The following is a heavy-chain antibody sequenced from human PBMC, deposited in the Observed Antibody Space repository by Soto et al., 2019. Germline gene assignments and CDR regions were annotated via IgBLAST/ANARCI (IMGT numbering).Heavy chain of an antibody. J-gene: IGHJ1*01. V-gene: IGHV4-30-4*01. CDR3: ARTYYYDSSGYYRPAEYFQH. CDR1: GGSVSSGDYY. D-gene: IGHD3-22*01. CDR2: IYYSGST. Sequence: SETLSLTCTVSGGSVSSGDYYWSWIRQPPGKGLEWIGYIYYSGSTYYNPSLKSRVTISVDTSKNQFSLKLSSVTAADTAVYYCARTYYYDSSGYYRPAEYFQHWGQGTLVTVSS.